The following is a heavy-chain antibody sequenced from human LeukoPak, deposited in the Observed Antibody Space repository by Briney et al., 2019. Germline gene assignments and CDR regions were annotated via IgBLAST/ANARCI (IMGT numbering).Heavy chain of an antibody. Sequence: SVKVSCKASGGTFSSYAISWVRQAPGQGLEWMGRIIPIFGTANYAQKFQGRVTITTDESTSTAYMELSSLRSEDTAVYYCAGLARDSSGYYKVRNSWFDPWGQGTLVTVSS. CDR2: IIPIFGTA. CDR3: AGLARDSSGYYKVRNSWFDP. V-gene: IGHV1-69*05. CDR1: GGTFSSYA. D-gene: IGHD3-22*01. J-gene: IGHJ5*02.